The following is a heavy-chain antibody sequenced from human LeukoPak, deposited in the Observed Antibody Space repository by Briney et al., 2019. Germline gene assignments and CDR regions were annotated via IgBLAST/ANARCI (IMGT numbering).Heavy chain of an antibody. CDR1: GYTFTNYD. Sequence: VASVKVSCKASGYTFTNYDINWVRQATGQGLEWMGWMNPNSGNTGYAQKFQGRVTITRNTSISTAYMELSRLRSDDTAVYYCASPTRTGQAALGYWGQGTLVTVSS. V-gene: IGHV1-8*03. D-gene: IGHD4-17*01. J-gene: IGHJ4*02. CDR3: ASPTRTGQAALGY. CDR2: MNPNSGNT.